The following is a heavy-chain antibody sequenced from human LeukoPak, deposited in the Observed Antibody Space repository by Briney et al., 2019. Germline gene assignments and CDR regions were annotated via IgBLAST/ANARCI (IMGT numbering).Heavy chain of an antibody. V-gene: IGHV4-30-2*01. D-gene: IGHD4-23*01. Sequence: LRLSCAASGFTFDDYAMHWVRQAPGKGLEWIGYIYHSGSTYYNPSLKSRVTISVDRSKNQFSLKLSSVTAADTAVYYCARGSTVVTPAYYFDYWGQGTLVTVSS. J-gene: IGHJ4*02. CDR3: ARGSTVVTPAYYFDY. CDR2: IYHSGST. CDR1: GFTFDDYA.